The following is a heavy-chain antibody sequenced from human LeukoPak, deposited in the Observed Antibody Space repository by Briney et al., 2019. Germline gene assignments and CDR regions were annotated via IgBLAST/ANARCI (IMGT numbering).Heavy chain of an antibody. V-gene: IGHV4-39*01. CDR3: ARRGSGWYRDFDY. Sequence: SETLSLTCSVSGGSISSSNYYWGWSRPPPGKVLAWVGNIYYSGSTYYNPSLESRVTISVDTSKNQFSLKLSSVTAADTAVYYCARRGSGWYRDFDYWGQGTLVTVSA. CDR1: GGSISSSNYY. CDR2: IYYSGST. D-gene: IGHD6-19*01. J-gene: IGHJ4*02.